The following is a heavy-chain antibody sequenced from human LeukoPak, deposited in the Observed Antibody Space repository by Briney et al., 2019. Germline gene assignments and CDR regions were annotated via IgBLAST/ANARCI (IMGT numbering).Heavy chain of an antibody. CDR1: GGSFSGYY. D-gene: IGHD2-2*01. J-gene: IGHJ5*02. V-gene: IGHV4-34*01. Sequence: SETLSLTCAVYGGSFSGYYWSWIRQPPGKGLEWIGEINHSGSTNYNPSLTSRVTISVDRSKNQYSLTLSSVTAADAAVSYCSLSRYIVVVPAAILGHSRNGFDHWGQGTLVTVSS. CDR3: SLSRYIVVVPAAILGHSRNGFDH. CDR2: INHSGST.